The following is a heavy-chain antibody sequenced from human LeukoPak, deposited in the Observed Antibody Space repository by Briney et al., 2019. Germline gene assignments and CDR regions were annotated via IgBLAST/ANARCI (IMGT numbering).Heavy chain of an antibody. D-gene: IGHD3-3*01. V-gene: IGHV3-30*18. CDR1: GFTFSSYG. CDR3: AKGSVNYDFWK. J-gene: IGHJ4*02. CDR2: ISYDGSNK. Sequence: GGSLRLSCAASGFTFSSYGMHWVRQAPGKGLEWVAVISYDGSNKYYADSVKGRFTISRDNSKNTLYLQMNSLRAEDTAVYYCAKGSVNYDFWKWGQGTLVTVSS.